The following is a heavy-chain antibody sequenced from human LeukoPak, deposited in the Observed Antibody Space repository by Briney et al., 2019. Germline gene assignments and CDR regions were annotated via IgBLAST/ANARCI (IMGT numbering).Heavy chain of an antibody. CDR1: GFTFSSYG. CDR3: ATPPGRSTRGYMDV. Sequence: PGGSLRLSCAASGFTFSSYGMHWVRQAPGKGLEWVAFIRYDGSNKYYADSVKGRFTISRDNSKNTLYLQMNSLRAEDTAVYYCATPPGRSTRGYMDVWGKGTTVTVSS. V-gene: IGHV3-30*02. J-gene: IGHJ6*03. CDR2: IRYDGSNK. D-gene: IGHD2-2*01.